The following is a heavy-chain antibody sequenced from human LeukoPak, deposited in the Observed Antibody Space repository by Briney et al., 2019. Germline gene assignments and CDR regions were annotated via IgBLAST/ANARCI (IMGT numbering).Heavy chain of an antibody. Sequence: GGSLRLSCAASGFTLSSYWMHWVRQAPGKGLVWVSRINSDGSSTSYADSVKGRFTISRDNAKNTLYLQMNSLRAEDTAVYYCAREGGYSSGWTEGYFDYWGQGTLVTVSS. CDR3: AREGGYSSGWTEGYFDY. CDR1: GFTLSSYW. V-gene: IGHV3-74*01. D-gene: IGHD6-19*01. J-gene: IGHJ4*02. CDR2: INSDGSST.